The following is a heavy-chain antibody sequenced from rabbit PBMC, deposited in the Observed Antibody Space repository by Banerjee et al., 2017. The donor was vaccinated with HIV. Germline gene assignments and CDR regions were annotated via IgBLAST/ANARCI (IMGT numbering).Heavy chain of an antibody. J-gene: IGHJ4*01. D-gene: IGHD6-1*01. CDR3: ARDGYAGHGYPNL. CDR2: INTSTGNT. CDR1: GFSFSNKYV. V-gene: IGHV1S43*01. Sequence: QEQVEESGGGLVKPEGSLTLTCKASGFSFSNKYVMCWVRQAPGKGLEWIACINTSTGNTVYATWAKGRFTISRSTSLNTVDLKMTSLTAADTATYFCARDGYAGHGYPNLWGQGTLVTVS.